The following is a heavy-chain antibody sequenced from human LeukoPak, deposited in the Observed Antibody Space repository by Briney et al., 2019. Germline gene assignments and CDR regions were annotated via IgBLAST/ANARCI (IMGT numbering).Heavy chain of an antibody. V-gene: IGHV4-61*02. J-gene: IGHJ6*03. Sequence: SETLSLTCTVSGDSISSGSYYWSWIRQPAGKGLEWIGRIYSNGDTKFNPPLKSRVTISLDTSKNQFSLKLSSATAADTAVYYCASRHSKQQPYYYYMDIWGKGTTVTVSS. CDR2: IYSNGDT. CDR1: GDSISSGSYY. CDR3: ASRHSKQQPYYYYMDI. D-gene: IGHD6-13*01.